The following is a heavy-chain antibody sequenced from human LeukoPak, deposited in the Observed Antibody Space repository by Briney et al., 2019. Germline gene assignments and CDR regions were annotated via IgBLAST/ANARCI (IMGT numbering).Heavy chain of an antibody. V-gene: IGHV1-18*01. D-gene: IGHD1-1*01. CDR1: GYTFMSYG. J-gene: IGHJ4*02. Sequence: ASVKVSCKASGYTFMSYGIHWVRQAPGQGLEWMGWSSVYNGNTKYAQKFQGRVTMTTDSSTSTAYMELRTLISDDTAVYYCAKGRRVDADDHFDYWGQGALVTVSS. CDR2: SSVYNGNT. CDR3: AKGRRVDADDHFDY.